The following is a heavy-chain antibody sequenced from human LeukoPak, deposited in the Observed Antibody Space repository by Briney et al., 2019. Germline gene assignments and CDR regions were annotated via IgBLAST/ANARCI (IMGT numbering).Heavy chain of an antibody. CDR3: ATDTRGPEEFDY. D-gene: IGHD5-12*01. V-gene: IGHV3-74*01. CDR1: GFTFSSYW. CDR2: INSDGSST. J-gene: IGHJ4*02. Sequence: PGGSLRLSCAASGFTFSSYWMHWVRQAPGKGLVWVSRINSDGSSTSYADSVKGRFTISRDNAKNTLYLQMNNLRVEDTAVYYCATDTRGPEEFDYWGQGTLVTVSS.